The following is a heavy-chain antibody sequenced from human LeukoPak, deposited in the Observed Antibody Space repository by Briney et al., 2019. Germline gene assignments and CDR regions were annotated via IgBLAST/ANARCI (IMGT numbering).Heavy chain of an antibody. CDR2: ISRSGSTL. D-gene: IGHD4-23*01. V-gene: IGHV3-11*01. CDR3: ARGDGNVRGVGTDY. CDR1: VLTFSDYY. Sequence: PGGTLRLSCAASVLTFSDYYMSSIRQAPANGLERVAYISRSGSTLYYADSVKGGFTISRENAKSSLYLQMNSLRAEDTAVYYCARGDGNVRGVGTDYWGQGTLVTVSS. J-gene: IGHJ4*02.